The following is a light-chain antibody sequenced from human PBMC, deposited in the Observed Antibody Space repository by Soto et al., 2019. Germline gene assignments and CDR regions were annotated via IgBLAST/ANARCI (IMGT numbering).Light chain of an antibody. CDR2: EVS. Sequence: QSALTQPASVSGSPGQSITISCTGTSSDVGGYNYVSWYQQHPGKAPKLMIYEVSNRPSGVSNRFSGSKSDNTASLTISGPQAEDEADYYCSSYTTSRTLVFGTGTKVTVL. V-gene: IGLV2-14*01. J-gene: IGLJ1*01. CDR1: SSDVGGYNY. CDR3: SSYTTSRTLV.